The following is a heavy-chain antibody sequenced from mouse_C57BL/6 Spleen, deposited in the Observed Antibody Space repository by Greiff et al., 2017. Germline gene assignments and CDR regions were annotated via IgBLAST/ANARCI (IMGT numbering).Heavy chain of an antibody. Sequence: QVQLQQSGAELAKPGASVKLSCKASGYTFTSYWMHWVKQRPGQGLEWIGYINPSRGYTKYNQKFKDKATLTADKSSSTAYVQLSSLTYEDSAVYYCAIHDYDSYYYAMDYWGQGTSVTVSS. CDR1: GYTFTSYW. V-gene: IGHV1-7*01. D-gene: IGHD2-4*01. J-gene: IGHJ4*01. CDR3: AIHDYDSYYYAMDY. CDR2: INPSRGYT.